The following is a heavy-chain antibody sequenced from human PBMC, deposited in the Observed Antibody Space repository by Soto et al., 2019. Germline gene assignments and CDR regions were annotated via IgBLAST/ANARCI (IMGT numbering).Heavy chain of an antibody. D-gene: IGHD6-19*01. Sequence: QLQLQESGPGLVKPSETLSLTCTVSGGSISSSSYYWGWIRQPPGKGLEWIGSIYYSGSTYYNPSLKSRVTISVDTSKNQFSLKLSSVTAADTAVYYCARLDSSGWYGNWFDPWGQGTLVTVSS. CDR3: ARLDSSGWYGNWFDP. J-gene: IGHJ5*02. CDR2: IYYSGST. CDR1: GGSISSSSYY. V-gene: IGHV4-39*01.